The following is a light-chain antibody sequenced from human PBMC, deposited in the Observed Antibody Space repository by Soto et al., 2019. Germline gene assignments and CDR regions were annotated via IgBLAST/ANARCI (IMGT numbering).Light chain of an antibody. CDR1: QSISSW. CDR3: QQDNSYANT. V-gene: IGKV1-5*01. Sequence: DIQMTQSPSTLSASVGDRVTITCRASQSISSWLAWYQQKPGKAPKLLIYDASSLESGDPSRFSGSGSGTEFTLTISLLQPDDFATYYGQQDNSYANTFGQGTQLEIK. J-gene: IGKJ2*01. CDR2: DAS.